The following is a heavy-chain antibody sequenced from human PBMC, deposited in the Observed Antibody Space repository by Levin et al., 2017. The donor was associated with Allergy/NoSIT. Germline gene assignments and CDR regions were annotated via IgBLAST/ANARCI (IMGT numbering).Heavy chain of an antibody. Sequence: KPSETLSLTCAVSGGSVSSGGYSWTWIRQPPGKGLEWIGYTYQSGSTSYNPSLKSRVTISVDRSKNQFSLKLNSVTAADTAVYYCARNRQYSSSWYLGYWGQGTPVTVSS. V-gene: IGHV4-30-2*01. CDR1: GGSVSSGGYS. CDR3: ARNRQYSSSWYLGY. D-gene: IGHD6-13*01. CDR2: TYQSGST. J-gene: IGHJ4*02.